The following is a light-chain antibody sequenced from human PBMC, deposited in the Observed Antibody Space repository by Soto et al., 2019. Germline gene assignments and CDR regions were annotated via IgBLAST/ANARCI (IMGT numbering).Light chain of an antibody. CDR1: QDINNY. CDR2: DAS. Sequence: DIQMTQSPSSLSASVGDRVTITCQASQDINNYLSWYQQKPGKAPKLLIYDASKGETGVPSRFSGSGYGTDFTFTISSLQPEDIATYYCQQYDNLPTFGGGTKVESK. J-gene: IGKJ4*01. CDR3: QQYDNLPT. V-gene: IGKV1-33*01.